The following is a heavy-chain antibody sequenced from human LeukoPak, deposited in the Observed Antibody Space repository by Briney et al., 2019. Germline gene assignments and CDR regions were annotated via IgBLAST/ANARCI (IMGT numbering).Heavy chain of an antibody. Sequence: GGSLRLSCAASGFTFSSYSMNWVRQAPGKGLEWVSAISGSGGSTYYADSVKGRFTISRNNSKNTLYLQVNSLRAEDTAVYYCAKFGPAARAEAFDYWGQGTLVTVSS. J-gene: IGHJ4*02. D-gene: IGHD2-2*01. CDR3: AKFGPAARAEAFDY. CDR2: ISGSGGST. CDR1: GFTFSSYS. V-gene: IGHV3-23*01.